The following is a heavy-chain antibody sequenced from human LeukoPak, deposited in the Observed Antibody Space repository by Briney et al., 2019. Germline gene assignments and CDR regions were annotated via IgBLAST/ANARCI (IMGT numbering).Heavy chain of an antibody. V-gene: IGHV3-23*01. Sequence: GGSLRLSCAASRFSFSTYAMHWVRQAPGKGLEWVSAISGSGGSTYYADSVKGRFTISRDNSKNTLYLQMNSLRAEDTAVYYCASGSYFQIDYWGQGTLVTVSS. D-gene: IGHD1-26*01. CDR2: ISGSGGST. J-gene: IGHJ4*02. CDR3: ASGSYFQIDY. CDR1: RFSFSTYA.